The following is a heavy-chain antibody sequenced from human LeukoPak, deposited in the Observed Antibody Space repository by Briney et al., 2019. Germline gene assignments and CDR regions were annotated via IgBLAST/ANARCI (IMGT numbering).Heavy chain of an antibody. D-gene: IGHD4-23*01. J-gene: IGHJ4*02. CDR1: GGSINSYY. CDR3: ARGGKATVVTM. CDR2: IYSSGST. Sequence: SETLSLTCTVSGGSINSYYWSWIRQPAGKGLEWIGRIYSSGSTNYNPSLKSRVSMSVDTSKNQFSLKLTSVTAADSAVYYCARGGKATVVTMWGQGILVTVSS. V-gene: IGHV4-4*07.